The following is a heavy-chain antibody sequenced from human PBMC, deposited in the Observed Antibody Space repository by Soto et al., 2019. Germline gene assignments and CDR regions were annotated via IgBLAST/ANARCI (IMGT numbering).Heavy chain of an antibody. CDR3: AREGIRSPLYY. CDR2: IYSGGST. J-gene: IGHJ4*02. V-gene: IGHV3-66*01. D-gene: IGHD4-17*01. CDR1: GFTVSSNY. Sequence: EVQLVESGGGLVQPGGSLRLSCAVSGFTVSSNYMSWVRQAPGKGLEWVSAIYSGGSTYYADSVKGRFTISRDNSKNTLYLQMNSLRAEDTAVYYCAREGIRSPLYYWGQGTLVTVSS.